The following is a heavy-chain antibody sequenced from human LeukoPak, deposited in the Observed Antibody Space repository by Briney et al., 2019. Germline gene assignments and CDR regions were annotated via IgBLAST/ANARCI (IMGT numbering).Heavy chain of an antibody. D-gene: IGHD5/OR15-5a*01. J-gene: IGHJ4*02. Sequence: KPSETLSLTCSISGGPISGYYWSWIRQPPGKGLEWIGYVFSSGNTNSNPSLESRVTISEDTSKNQFSLKLRSVTAADTAVYYCARLSNWDLDYWGQGTLVTVSS. CDR1: GGPISGYY. CDR2: VFSSGNT. V-gene: IGHV4-59*01. CDR3: ARLSNWDLDY.